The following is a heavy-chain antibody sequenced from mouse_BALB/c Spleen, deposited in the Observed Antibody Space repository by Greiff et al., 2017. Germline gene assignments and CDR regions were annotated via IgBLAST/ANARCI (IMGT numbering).Heavy chain of an antibody. D-gene: IGHD1-1*01. CDR2: ISYDGSN. V-gene: IGHV3-6*02. CDR1: GYSITSGYY. CDR3: ARDFITTVVATGDY. J-gene: IGHJ2*01. Sequence: EVHLVESGPGLVKPSQSLSLTCSVTGYSITSGYYWNWIRQFPGNKLEWMGYISYDGSNNYNPSLKNRISITRDTSKNQFFLKLNSVTTEDTATYYCARDFITTVVATGDYWGQGTTLTVSS.